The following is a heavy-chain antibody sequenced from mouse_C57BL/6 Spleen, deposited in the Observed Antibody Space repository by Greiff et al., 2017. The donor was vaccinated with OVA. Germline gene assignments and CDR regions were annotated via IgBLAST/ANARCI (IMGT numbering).Heavy chain of an antibody. CDR2: IYPGSGSP. V-gene: IGHV1-55*01. CDR3: AREGGSSQFDD. Sequence: VQLQQPGAELVKPGASVKMSCKASGSTFTSYWLTWVKKRPGQGLEWIGDIYPGSGSPNYNEKFKSKATQTGDTSSSTAYMQLSSLTSEDSAVYYCAREGGSSQFDDGGQGTTLTVSS. D-gene: IGHD1-1*01. CDR1: GSTFTSYW. J-gene: IGHJ2*01.